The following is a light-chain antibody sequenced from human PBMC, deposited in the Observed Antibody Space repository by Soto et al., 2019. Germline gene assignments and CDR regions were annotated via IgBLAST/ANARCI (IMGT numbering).Light chain of an antibody. CDR1: QSVSSN. J-gene: IGKJ2*01. V-gene: IGKV3-15*01. CDR3: QQYNNWPPMYT. CDR2: GAS. Sequence: EIVMTQSPATLSVSPGERATLSCRASQSVSSNLAWYQQKPGQAPRLLIYGASTRATGIPARFSGSGSGTEFTLTISSLQSEDFAVYYCQQYNNWPPMYTFXQGXXLEIK.